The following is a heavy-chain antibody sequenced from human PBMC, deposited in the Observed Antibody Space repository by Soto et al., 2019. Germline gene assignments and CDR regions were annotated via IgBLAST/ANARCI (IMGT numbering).Heavy chain of an antibody. CDR1: GFTFSSYG. Sequence: GGSLRLSCAASGFTFSSYGMHWVLQAPGKGLEWVAVIWYDGSNKYYADSVKGRFTISRDNSKNTLYLQMNSLRAEDTAVYYCARDRLVLYFDYWGQGTLVTVSS. V-gene: IGHV3-33*01. CDR2: IWYDGSNK. CDR3: ARDRLVLYFDY. J-gene: IGHJ4*02.